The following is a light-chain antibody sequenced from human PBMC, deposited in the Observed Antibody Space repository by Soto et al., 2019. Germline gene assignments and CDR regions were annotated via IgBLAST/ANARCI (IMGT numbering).Light chain of an antibody. V-gene: IGKV3-11*01. CDR3: QQRSNWPPPIT. Sequence: EIVLTQSPATLSLSPGERATLSCRASQSVSSYLAWYQQKPGQAPRLLIYDASNRATGIPARFSGSGSGIDFTLTISSLEPEDFAVYYCQQRSNWPPPITFGQGTRLEIK. CDR2: DAS. J-gene: IGKJ5*01. CDR1: QSVSSY.